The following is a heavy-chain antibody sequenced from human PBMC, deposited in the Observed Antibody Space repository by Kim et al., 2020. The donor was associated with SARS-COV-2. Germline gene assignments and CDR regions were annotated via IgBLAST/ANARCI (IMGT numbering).Heavy chain of an antibody. V-gene: IGHV1-46*01. J-gene: IGHJ6*02. CDR1: GYTFTSYY. CDR3: AREGLYSRDDYYYGMDV. CDR2: INPSGGST. Sequence: ASVKVSCKASGYTFTSYYMHWVRQAPGQGLEWMGIINPSGGSTSYAQKFQGRVTMTRDTSTSTVYMELSSLRSEDTAVYYCAREGLYSRDDYYYGMDVWGQGTTVTVSS. D-gene: IGHD2-15*01.